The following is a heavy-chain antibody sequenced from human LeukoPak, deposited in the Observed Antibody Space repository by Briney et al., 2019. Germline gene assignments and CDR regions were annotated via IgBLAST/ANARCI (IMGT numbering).Heavy chain of an antibody. CDR2: IYYSGST. D-gene: IGHD3-22*01. CDR1: GGSISSGDYY. J-gene: IGHJ3*02. V-gene: IGHV4-30-4*01. Sequence: SQTLSLTYTVSGGSISSGDYYWSWIRQPPGKGLEWIGYIYYSGSTYYNPSPKSRVTISVDTSKNQFSLKLSSVTAADTAVYYCARGHTYYDSSGYRKANAFDIWGQGTMVTVSS. CDR3: ARGHTYYDSSGYRKANAFDI.